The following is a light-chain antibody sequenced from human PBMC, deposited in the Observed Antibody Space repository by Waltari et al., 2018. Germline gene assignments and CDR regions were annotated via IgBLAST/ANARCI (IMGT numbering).Light chain of an antibody. Sequence: QSALPQPASVSGSPGQSITISCTGTSRDVGAYNYVSWSHQHPGQAPKRLIYGVSNRPSGVSNRFAGSKSGNTASLTISGLQAEDEADYYCSSYTRSTTFVFGTGTKVTVL. CDR1: SRDVGAYNY. J-gene: IGLJ1*01. CDR3: SSYTRSTTFV. CDR2: GVS. V-gene: IGLV2-14*01.